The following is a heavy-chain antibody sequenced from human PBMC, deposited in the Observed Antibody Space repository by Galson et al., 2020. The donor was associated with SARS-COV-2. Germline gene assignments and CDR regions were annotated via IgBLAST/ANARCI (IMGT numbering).Heavy chain of an antibody. CDR2: IYTSGST. CDR3: ARVGLGYCSSTSCQNAFDI. Sequence: SQTLSLTCTVSGGSISSYYWSWIRQPAGKGLEWIGRIYTSGSTNYNPSLKSRVTMSVDTSKNQFSLKLSSVTAADMAVYYCARVGLGYCSSTSCQNAFDIWGQGTMVTVSS. V-gene: IGHV4-4*07. D-gene: IGHD2-2*01. CDR1: GGSISSYY. J-gene: IGHJ3*02.